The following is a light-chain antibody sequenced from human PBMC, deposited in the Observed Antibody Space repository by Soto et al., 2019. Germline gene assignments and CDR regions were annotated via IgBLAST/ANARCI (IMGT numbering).Light chain of an antibody. Sequence: DFQMTQSPSSLSASVGDRVTITCRASQGIGDDLGWYQQRPGEAPKRLIYAASILPSGVPSRFSGSGSGTEFTLTISGLQPEDFATYFCLEHNTYPFTFGGGTKVLIK. V-gene: IGKV1-17*01. J-gene: IGKJ4*01. CDR2: AAS. CDR3: LEHNTYPFT. CDR1: QGIGDD.